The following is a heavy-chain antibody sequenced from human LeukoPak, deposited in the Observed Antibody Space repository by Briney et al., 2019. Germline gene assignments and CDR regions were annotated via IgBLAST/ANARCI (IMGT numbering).Heavy chain of an antibody. Sequence: PSETLSLTCTVSGGSISSYYWGWIRQPPGKGLEWIGSIYHSGSSYYNPSLNSRVTISVDTSKNQFSLKLSSVTAADTAVYYCAREYSSSWYPNWFDPWGQGTLVTVSS. D-gene: IGHD6-13*01. CDR2: IYHSGSS. J-gene: IGHJ5*02. CDR1: GGSISSYY. CDR3: AREYSSSWYPNWFDP. V-gene: IGHV4-38-2*02.